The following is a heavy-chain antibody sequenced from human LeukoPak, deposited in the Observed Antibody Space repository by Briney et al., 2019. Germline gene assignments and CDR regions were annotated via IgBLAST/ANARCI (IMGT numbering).Heavy chain of an antibody. D-gene: IGHD1-26*01. CDR1: GGSISSYY. J-gene: IGHJ5*02. CDR2: IYYSGST. CDR3: ARTSGSYGIRNWFDP. Sequence: SVTLSLTCTVSGGSISSYYWSWIRQPPGKGLEWIGYIYYSGSTNYNPSLKSRVTISVDTSKNQFSLKLSSVTAADTAVYYCARTSGSYGIRNWFDPWGQGTPVTVSS. V-gene: IGHV4-59*01.